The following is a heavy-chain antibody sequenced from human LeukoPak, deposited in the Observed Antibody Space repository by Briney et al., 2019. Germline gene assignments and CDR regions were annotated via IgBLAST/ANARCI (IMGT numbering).Heavy chain of an antibody. Sequence: GGSLRLSCAASGFTFSSYAMSWVRQAPGKGLGWVSAISGSGGSTYYADSVKGRFTISRDNSKNTLYLQMNSLRAADTAVYYCAKDRGCSSTSRYDQESYFDYWGQGTLVTVSS. CDR1: GFTFSSYA. V-gene: IGHV3-23*01. D-gene: IGHD2-2*01. CDR2: ISGSGGST. J-gene: IGHJ4*02. CDR3: AKDRGCSSTSRYDQESYFDY.